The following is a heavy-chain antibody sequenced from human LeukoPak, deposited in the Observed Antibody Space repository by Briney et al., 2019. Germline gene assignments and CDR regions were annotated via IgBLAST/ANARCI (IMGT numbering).Heavy chain of an antibody. Sequence: KPSETLSLTCTVSGGSISSFHWSWIRQPPGKGLEWIGYIFNSGSTNYNPSLKSRVTISVDTSKNQFSLKLSSVTAADTAVYYCARQRYYDSSGYYDYWGQGTLVTVSS. CDR2: IFNSGST. CDR3: ARQRYYDSSGYYDY. V-gene: IGHV4-59*08. D-gene: IGHD3-22*01. CDR1: GGSISSFH. J-gene: IGHJ4*02.